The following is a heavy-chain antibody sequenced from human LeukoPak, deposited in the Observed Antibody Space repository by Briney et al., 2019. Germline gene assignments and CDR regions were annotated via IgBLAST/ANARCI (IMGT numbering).Heavy chain of an antibody. D-gene: IGHD2-2*01. CDR2: IRYDGSNK. CDR1: GFTFSSYG. Sequence: PGGSLRLSCAASGFTFSSYGMHWVRQAPGKGLEWAAFIRYDGSNKYYADSVKGRFTISRDNSKNTLYLQMNSLRAEDTAVYYCAKALSQAAMRSAFDIWGQGTMVTVSS. V-gene: IGHV3-30*02. J-gene: IGHJ3*02. CDR3: AKALSQAAMRSAFDI.